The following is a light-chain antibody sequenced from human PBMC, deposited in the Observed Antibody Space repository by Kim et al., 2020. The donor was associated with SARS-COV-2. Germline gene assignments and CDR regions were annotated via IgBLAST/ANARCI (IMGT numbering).Light chain of an antibody. CDR3: QQYNSDSLT. J-gene: IGKJ1*01. CDR2: RAS. V-gene: IGKV1-5*03. Sequence: DIHMTQSPSTLSASVGDRVTIPCRANQTISIWLAWYQQKPGKAPKLLIYRASTLESGVPSSFSGSGSGTEFTLTISSLQPDDFATYYCQQYNSDSLTFGQGTKVDIK. CDR1: QTISIW.